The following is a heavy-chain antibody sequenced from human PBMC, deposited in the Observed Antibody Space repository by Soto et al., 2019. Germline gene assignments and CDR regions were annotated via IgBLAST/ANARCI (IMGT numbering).Heavy chain of an antibody. CDR3: ARHGPWSYVL. D-gene: IGHD2-21*01. Sequence: SETLSLTCTVSGGSISSGGYYWSWIRQHPGKGLEWIGYRLYSASTYYNPSLKSRVTISVDTSNNQFSLRLNSVTAADTAIYYCARHGPWSYVLWGQGTLVTVSS. CDR1: GGSISSGGYY. J-gene: IGHJ4*02. V-gene: IGHV4-39*01. CDR2: RLYSAST.